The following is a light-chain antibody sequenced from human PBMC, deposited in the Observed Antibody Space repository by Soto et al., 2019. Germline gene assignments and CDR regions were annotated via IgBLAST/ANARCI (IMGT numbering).Light chain of an antibody. CDR3: CSYAGNNVPIYV. Sequence: QSALTQPASVSGSLGQSITISCTGTSYDVGSYKLVSWYQHHPGKVPKLMIYEDIKRPSGVSNRFSGSKSGNTASLTISGLQAADEADYYCCSYAGNNVPIYVFGTGTKVTVL. V-gene: IGLV2-23*01. J-gene: IGLJ1*01. CDR1: SYDVGSYKL. CDR2: EDI.